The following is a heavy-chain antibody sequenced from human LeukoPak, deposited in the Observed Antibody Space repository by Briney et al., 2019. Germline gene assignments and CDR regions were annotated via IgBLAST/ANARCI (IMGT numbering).Heavy chain of an antibody. CDR1: GFTFSSYA. CDR3: ARDSRTTELDY. V-gene: IGHV3-53*01. Sequence: GGSLRLSCAASGFTFSSYAMSWVRQAPGKGLEWVSVIYSGGSTYYADSVKGRFTISRDNSKNTLYLQMNSLRAEDTAVYYCARDSRTTELDYWGQGTLVTVSS. D-gene: IGHD1-1*01. J-gene: IGHJ4*02. CDR2: IYSGGST.